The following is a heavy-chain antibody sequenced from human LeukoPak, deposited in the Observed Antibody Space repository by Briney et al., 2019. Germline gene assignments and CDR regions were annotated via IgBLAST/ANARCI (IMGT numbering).Heavy chain of an antibody. V-gene: IGHV3-30*18. CDR3: AKVKAPKWRTYYFDY. D-gene: IGHD5-12*01. J-gene: IGHJ4*02. Sequence: GGSLRLSCAASGFTFSSYAIHWVRQAPGKGLEWVAVISYDGSNKYYGDSVKGRFTVSRDNSKNTVYLQMNSLRAEDTALYYCAKVKAPKWRTYYFDYWGQGTLVTVSS. CDR1: GFTFSSYA. CDR2: ISYDGSNK.